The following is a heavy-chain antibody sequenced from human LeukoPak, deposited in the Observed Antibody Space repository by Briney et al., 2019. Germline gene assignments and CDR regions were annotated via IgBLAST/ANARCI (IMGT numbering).Heavy chain of an antibody. CDR3: ARHKWELLYTYYYYGMDV. D-gene: IGHD1-26*01. V-gene: IGHV4-59*08. CDR2: IYYSGST. J-gene: IGHJ6*02. Sequence: SETLSLTCTVSGGSISSYYWSWIRQPPGKGLEWLGYIYYSGSTNYNPSLKSRVTISVDTSKNQFSLKLSSVTAADTAVYYCARHKWELLYTYYYYGMDVWGQGTTVTVSS. CDR1: GGSISSYY.